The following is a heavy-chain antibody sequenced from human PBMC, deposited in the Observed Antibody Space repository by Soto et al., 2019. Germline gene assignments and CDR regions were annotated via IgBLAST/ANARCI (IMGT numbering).Heavy chain of an antibody. J-gene: IGHJ4*01. CDR3: ALTYSSRGSCSPAFDY. D-gene: IGHD2-15*01. Sequence: SVKVSCKGSGGSLSSYAVSWVRQAPGQGLEWMGGIIPIFGTANYAQKLQGRVTSTADESPSPAYMPLISLRSEAPPVYSCALTYSSRGSCSPAFDYSGHRTLVTVSS. V-gene: IGHV1-69*01. CDR1: GGSLSSYA. CDR2: IIPIFGTA.